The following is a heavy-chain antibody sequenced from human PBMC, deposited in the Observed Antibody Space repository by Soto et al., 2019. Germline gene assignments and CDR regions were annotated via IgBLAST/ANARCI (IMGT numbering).Heavy chain of an antibody. CDR2: IYHSGST. CDR3: ARVEGFGEYYFDY. Sequence: SETLSLTCTVSGGSISSGGYYWSWIRQRPGKGLEWIGYIYHSGSTYYNPSLKSRVIISLDTSKNHFSLKLSSVTAADTAVYFCARVEGFGEYYFDYWGQGTLVTVSS. V-gene: IGHV4-31*02. D-gene: IGHD3-10*01. CDR1: GGSISSGGYY. J-gene: IGHJ4*02.